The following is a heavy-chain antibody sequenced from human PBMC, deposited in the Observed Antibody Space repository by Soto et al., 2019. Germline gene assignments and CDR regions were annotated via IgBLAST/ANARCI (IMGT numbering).Heavy chain of an antibody. J-gene: IGHJ4*02. V-gene: IGHV3-48*02. CDR2: ISSTGDLI. D-gene: IGHD6-19*01. Sequence: GGSLRLSCTVSGFTVRDYSVNWVRQAPGKGLEWISYISSTGDLILYADSVKGRFTIARDIAKHSPYLQMDSLREDGSAVYCGATWAIAVGRVGVWGQGTLVTVSS. CDR3: ATWAIAVGRVGV. CDR1: GFTVRDYS.